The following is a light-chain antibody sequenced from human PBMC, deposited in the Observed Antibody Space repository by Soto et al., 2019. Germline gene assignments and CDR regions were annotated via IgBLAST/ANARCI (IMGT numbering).Light chain of an antibody. CDR3: SSFTSSNTVV. Sequence: QSALTQPASVSGSPGQSITISCTGTSSDVGAYNYVSWYQQHPGKAPKLTISEVSKRPSGVSNRFSGSKSGNTASLTISGLQDEDEAHYYCSSFTSSNTVVFGGGTKLTVL. V-gene: IGLV2-14*01. CDR2: EVS. J-gene: IGLJ2*01. CDR1: SSDVGAYNY.